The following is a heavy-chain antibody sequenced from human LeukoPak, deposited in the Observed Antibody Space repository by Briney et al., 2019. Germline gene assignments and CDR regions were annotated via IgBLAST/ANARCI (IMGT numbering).Heavy chain of an antibody. D-gene: IGHD3-22*01. V-gene: IGHV3-23*01. CDR2: LSGSGGGT. Sequence: PGGSLRLSCAASEFTFSSYAMTWVRQGPGKGLEWVSSLSGSGGGTFYADSVKGRFTISRDNSKNTLYLQMISLRTEDTAVYYCARDKADRNPWNRNYHYDSGGSLNHWGQGTLVTVSS. J-gene: IGHJ5*02. CDR1: EFTFSSYA. CDR3: ARDKADRNPWNRNYHYDSGGSLNH.